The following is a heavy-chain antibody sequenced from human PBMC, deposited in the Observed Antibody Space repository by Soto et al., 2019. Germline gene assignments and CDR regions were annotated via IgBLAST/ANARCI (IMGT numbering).Heavy chain of an antibody. Sequence: QVQLVESGGGVVQPGRSLRLSCAASGFTFSSYGMHWVRQAPGKGLEWVAVIWYDGSNKYYADSVKGRFTISRDNSKNTLELQMNSLRAEDKGGDYGARDLSPGYAGLDDAFDIWGQGTMVTVSS. CDR2: IWYDGSNK. CDR3: ARDLSPGYAGLDDAFDI. J-gene: IGHJ3*02. CDR1: GFTFSSYG. D-gene: IGHD5-12*01. V-gene: IGHV3-33*01.